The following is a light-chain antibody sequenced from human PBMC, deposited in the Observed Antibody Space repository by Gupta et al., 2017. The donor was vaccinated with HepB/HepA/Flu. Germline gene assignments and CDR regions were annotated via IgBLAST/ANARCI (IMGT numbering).Light chain of an antibody. J-gene: IGLJ1*01. CDR1: SSNIGADFD. CDR3: QSYDSSLSGGV. Sequence: QSVLTQPPSVSGAPGQRVTISCTGSSSNIGADFDVHWYQQVPGAAPKLLIYGDSSRPSGVPDRFSGSKSGTSASLAITELQAEDEADYYCQSYDSSLSGGVFGTGTKVTVL. V-gene: IGLV1-40*01. CDR2: GDS.